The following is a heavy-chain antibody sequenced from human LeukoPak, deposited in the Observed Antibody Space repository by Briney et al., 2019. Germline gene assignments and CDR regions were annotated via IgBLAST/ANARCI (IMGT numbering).Heavy chain of an antibody. CDR1: GFTVSRNY. CDR2: IYSGGRT. V-gene: IGHV3-66*01. J-gene: IGHJ4*02. Sequence: GGSLRLSCAASGFTVSRNYMSWVRQAPGKGLEWVSVIYSGGRTYYADSVKGRFTISRDNAKNSLYLQMNSLRAEDTAVYYCARDLLGWELHYFDYWGQGTLVTVSS. D-gene: IGHD1-26*01. CDR3: ARDLLGWELHYFDY.